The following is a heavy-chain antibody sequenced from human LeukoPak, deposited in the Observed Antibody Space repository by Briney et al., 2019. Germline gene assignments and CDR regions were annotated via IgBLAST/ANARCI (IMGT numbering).Heavy chain of an antibody. CDR2: ISYDGSNK. CDR1: GFTFSTYA. CDR3: ARDRSRYYGMDV. J-gene: IGHJ6*02. V-gene: IGHV3-30-3*01. D-gene: IGHD5/OR15-5a*01. Sequence: GGSLRLSCAASGFTFSTYAMNWVRQAPGKGLEWVAVISYDGSNKYYADSVKGRFTISRDNSKNTLYLQMNSLRAEDTAVYYCARDRSRYYGMDVWGQGTTVTVSS.